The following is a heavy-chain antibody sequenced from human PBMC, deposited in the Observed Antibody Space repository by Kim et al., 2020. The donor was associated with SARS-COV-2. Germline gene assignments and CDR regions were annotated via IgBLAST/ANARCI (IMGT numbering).Heavy chain of an antibody. J-gene: IGHJ3*02. CDR3: ACWGYDYTTPAFDI. CDR1: GGSISSYY. Sequence: SETLSLTCTVSGGSISSYYWSWIRQPPGKGLEWIGYIYYSGSTNYNPSLKSRVTISVDTSKNQFSLKLSSVTAADTAVYYCACWGYDYTTPAFDIWGQGTMVTVSS. D-gene: IGHD4-4*01. CDR2: IYYSGST. V-gene: IGHV4-59*01.